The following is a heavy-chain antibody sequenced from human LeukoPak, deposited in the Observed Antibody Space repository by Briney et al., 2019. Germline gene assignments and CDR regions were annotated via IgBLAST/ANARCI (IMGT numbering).Heavy chain of an antibody. Sequence: PGGSLRLSCAAFGFTFSRYSMNWVRQAPGKGLEWVSSISISSNYIYYSDSVKGRFTISRDNAKNSLYLQVNSLRAEDTAVYYCARGSRFGVVERDAFDIWGLGTMVTVSS. J-gene: IGHJ3*02. CDR3: ARGSRFGVVERDAFDI. CDR1: GFTFSRYS. V-gene: IGHV3-21*01. CDR2: ISISSNYI. D-gene: IGHD3-3*01.